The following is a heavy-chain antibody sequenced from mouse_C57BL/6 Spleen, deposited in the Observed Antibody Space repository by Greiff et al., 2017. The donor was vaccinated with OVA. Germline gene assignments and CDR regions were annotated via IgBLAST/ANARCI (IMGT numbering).Heavy chain of an antibody. CDR2: IRNKANGYTT. Sequence: EVQVVESGGGLVQPGGSLSLSCAASGFTFTDYYMSWVRQPPGKALEWLGFIRNKANGYTTEYSASVKGRFTISRDNSQSILYLQMNALRAEDSATYYCARYEGNTGFAYWGQGTLVTVSA. CDR1: GFTFTDYY. D-gene: IGHD2-1*01. J-gene: IGHJ3*01. CDR3: ARYEGNTGFAY. V-gene: IGHV7-3*01.